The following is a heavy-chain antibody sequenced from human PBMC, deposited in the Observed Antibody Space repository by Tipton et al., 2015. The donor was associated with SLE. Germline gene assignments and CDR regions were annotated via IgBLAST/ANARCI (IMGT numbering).Heavy chain of an antibody. Sequence: TLSLTCTVSGGSISSSSYYWGWIRQPPGKGLEWIGYIYYSGSTSYNPSLKSRVTMSVDTSKNQLSLKLSSVTAADTAVYYCAREEANYYDSSHAFDIWGQGAMVTVSS. D-gene: IGHD3-22*01. CDR1: GGSISSSSYY. J-gene: IGHJ3*02. CDR3: AREEANYYDSSHAFDI. V-gene: IGHV4-61*01. CDR2: IYYSGST.